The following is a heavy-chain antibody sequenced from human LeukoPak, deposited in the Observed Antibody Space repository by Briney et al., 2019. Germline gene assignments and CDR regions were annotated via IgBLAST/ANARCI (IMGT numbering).Heavy chain of an antibody. CDR1: GFTFSNYG. Sequence: GGSLRHSCVASGFTFSNYGIHWVRQAPGKGLEWVASISWDGRNKRYADSVTGRFTISRDNSQNTLYLQMNSLRGEDTAVYYCARSVVTPSSWFDPWGQGTLVTVSS. CDR3: ARSVVTPSSWFDP. J-gene: IGHJ5*02. CDR2: ISWDGRNK. D-gene: IGHD4-23*01. V-gene: IGHV3-30*03.